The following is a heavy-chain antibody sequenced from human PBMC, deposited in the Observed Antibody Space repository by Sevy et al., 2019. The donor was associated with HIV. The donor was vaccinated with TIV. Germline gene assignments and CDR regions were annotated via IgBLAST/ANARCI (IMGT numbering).Heavy chain of an antibody. D-gene: IGHD2-2*01. CDR3: SRILYCNTTGCSH. J-gene: IGHJ4*02. CDR2: IIPMLGTA. V-gene: IGHV1-69*13. Sequence: ASVKVSCKASGGTFSTYAISWVRQAPGQGLEWMGEIIPMLGTASYAQKFQGRVTITADESTSTAYMELIRLTSEDTAVYYCSRILYCNTTGCSHWGQGSLVTVSS. CDR1: GGTFSTYA.